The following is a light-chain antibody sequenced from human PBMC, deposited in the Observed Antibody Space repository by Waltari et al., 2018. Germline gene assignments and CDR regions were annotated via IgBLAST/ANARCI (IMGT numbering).Light chain of an antibody. CDR1: QDIINY. J-gene: IGKJ2*01. CDR3: QQYENLPYT. CDR2: DAS. Sequence: DIQMTQSPSSLSASVGDRVTITCQASQDIINYLNWYQQTPGKVPKLLIYDASNLATGVPSRFSGGGSGTDFSFTISSMHPEDVGTYYCQQYENLPYTFGQGTKLEIK. V-gene: IGKV1-33*01.